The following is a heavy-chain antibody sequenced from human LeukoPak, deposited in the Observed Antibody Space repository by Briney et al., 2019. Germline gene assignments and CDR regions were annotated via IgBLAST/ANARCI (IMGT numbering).Heavy chain of an antibody. J-gene: IGHJ4*02. D-gene: IGHD5-18*01. CDR3: AKVRGYSGYFDY. CDR1: GFTFDDYA. Sequence: GGSLRLSCAASGFTFDDYAMHWVRQAPGKGLEWVSLISGDGGSTYYADSVKGRFTISRENSKNSLYLQMNSLRTEDTALYYCAKVRGYSGYFDYWGQGTLVTVSS. CDR2: ISGDGGST. V-gene: IGHV3-43*02.